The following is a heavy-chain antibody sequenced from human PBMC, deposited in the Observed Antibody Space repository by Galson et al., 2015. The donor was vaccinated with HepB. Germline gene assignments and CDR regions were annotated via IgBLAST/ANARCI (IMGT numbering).Heavy chain of an antibody. V-gene: IGHV1-2*06. Sequence: SVKVSCKASGYSFSGNYMHWVRQAPGQGLEWMGRINPNSGGTNYAQKFQGRVTVTRDMSMKIVYMELSRLRSDDTAIYYCARDPSYSGYDYFDYWGQGTLVTVSS. CDR2: INPNSGGT. CDR1: GYSFSGNY. D-gene: IGHD5-12*01. CDR3: ARDPSYSGYDYFDY. J-gene: IGHJ4*02.